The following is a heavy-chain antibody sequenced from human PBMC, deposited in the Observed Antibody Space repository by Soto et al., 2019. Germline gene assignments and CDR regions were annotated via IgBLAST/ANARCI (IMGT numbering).Heavy chain of an antibody. V-gene: IGHV3-72*01. CDR3: VRVNVVPDNSYFDS. J-gene: IGHJ4*02. D-gene: IGHD2-21*02. CDR2: VRNKDNDYIT. Sequence: GGSLRLSCAASGFIFNDHYMDWVRQTPGKGLEWVGRVRNKDNDYITEYAAPVAGRFIISRDDSQNSLYLQMTSLKAEDTAIYYCVRVNVVPDNSYFDSWGQGILVTVSS. CDR1: GFIFNDHY.